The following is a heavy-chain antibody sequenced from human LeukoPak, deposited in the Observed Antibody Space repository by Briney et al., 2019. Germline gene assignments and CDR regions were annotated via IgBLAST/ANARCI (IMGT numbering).Heavy chain of an antibody. V-gene: IGHV4-59*01. Sequence: SETLSLHCTVSGGPITTYWSWIRQTPGTGLEWIGYIYFSGTTKYNPSLKSRVTLSVDTSKNQFSLKLRSVTPADTGVYYCARGDGGLAGLNWFDPWGPGTLVTVSS. CDR1: GGPITTY. J-gene: IGHJ5*02. CDR3: ARGDGGLAGLNWFDP. CDR2: IYFSGTT. D-gene: IGHD4-23*01.